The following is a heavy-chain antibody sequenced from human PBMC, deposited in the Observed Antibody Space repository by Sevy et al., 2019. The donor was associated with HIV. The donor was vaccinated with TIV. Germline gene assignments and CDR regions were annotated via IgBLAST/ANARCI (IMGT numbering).Heavy chain of an antibody. CDR1: GFSFSNYA. V-gene: IGHV3-30*04. CDR3: ASHYYDSTGYYYPLDY. CDR2: ISTDGNIK. J-gene: IGHJ4*02. D-gene: IGHD3-22*01. Sequence: GESLKISCTASGFSFSNYAMYWVRQAPGEGLEWVAVISTDGNIKDYADSVKGRFTISRDNFKNTLYPQMNSLRAEDSAVYYCASHYYDSTGYYYPLDYWGLGTLVTVSS.